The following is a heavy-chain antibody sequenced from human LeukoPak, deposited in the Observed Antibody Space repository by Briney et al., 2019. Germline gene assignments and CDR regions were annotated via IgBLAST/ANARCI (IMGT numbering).Heavy chain of an antibody. V-gene: IGHV4-31*03. CDR3: ARDEAIFGAGYYYGMDV. CDR2: INYSGST. Sequence: SETLSLTCTVSGGSISSGGHYWSWIRQHPGKGLEWIGYINYSGSTYYNPSLKSRVTISVDTSQNQFSLKLSSVTAADTAVYYCARDEAIFGAGYYYGMDVWGQGTTVTVSS. J-gene: IGHJ6*02. D-gene: IGHD3-3*01. CDR1: GGSISSGGHY.